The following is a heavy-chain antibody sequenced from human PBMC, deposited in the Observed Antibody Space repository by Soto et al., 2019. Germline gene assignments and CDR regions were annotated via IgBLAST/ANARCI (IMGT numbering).Heavy chain of an antibody. V-gene: IGHV3-9*01. Sequence: EVQLVESGGGLVQPGRSLRLSCAASGFAFDDYAMHWVRQAPGKGLEWVSRISWNSGSIGYADSVKGRFTISRDNAKNSLYLQMSSLRAEDTALYYCAKATLGDLWSGSSNWFDSWGQGTLVTVSS. D-gene: IGHD3-3*01. J-gene: IGHJ5*01. CDR2: ISWNSGSI. CDR3: AKATLGDLWSGSSNWFDS. CDR1: GFAFDDYA.